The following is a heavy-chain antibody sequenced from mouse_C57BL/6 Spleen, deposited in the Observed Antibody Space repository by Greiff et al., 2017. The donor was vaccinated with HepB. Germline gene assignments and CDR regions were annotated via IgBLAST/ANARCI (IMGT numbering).Heavy chain of an antibody. D-gene: IGHD2-1*01. J-gene: IGHJ4*01. Sequence: DVKLQESGPGLVKPSQSLSLTCSVTGYSITSGYYWNWIRQFPGNKLEWMGYISYDGSNNYNPSLKNRISITRDTSKNQFFLKLNSVTTEDTATYYCAKEAIYYGNYGAMDYWGQGTSVTVSS. V-gene: IGHV3-6*01. CDR3: AKEAIYYGNYGAMDY. CDR1: GYSITSGYY. CDR2: ISYDGSN.